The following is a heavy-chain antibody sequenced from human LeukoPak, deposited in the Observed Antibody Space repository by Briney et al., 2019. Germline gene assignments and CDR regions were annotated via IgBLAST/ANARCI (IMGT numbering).Heavy chain of an antibody. Sequence: GGSLRLSCVGSGVIVRSNYMTWVRQAPGKGLEWVSILYHGGSTYYADSVKGRFSISRDTSKNTLYLQMNSLRVEDTAVYYCATRRSGELTYWGQGPLVTVSS. J-gene: IGHJ4*02. CDR2: LYHGGST. CDR1: GVIVRSNY. CDR3: ATRRSGELTY. D-gene: IGHD3-10*01. V-gene: IGHV3-66*01.